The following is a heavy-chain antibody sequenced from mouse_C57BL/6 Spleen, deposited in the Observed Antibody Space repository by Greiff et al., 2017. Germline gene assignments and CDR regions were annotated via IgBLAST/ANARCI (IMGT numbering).Heavy chain of an antibody. CDR3: ARDGHYYGSSYGWFAY. D-gene: IGHD1-1*01. V-gene: IGHV3-6*01. Sequence: EVQLQESGPGLVKPSQSLSLTCSVTGYSITSGYYWNWIRQFPGNKLEWMGYISYDGSNNYNPSLKNRISITRDTSKNQFFLKLNSVTTEDTATYYSARDGHYYGSSYGWFAYWGQGTLVTVSA. J-gene: IGHJ3*01. CDR2: ISYDGSN. CDR1: GYSITSGYY.